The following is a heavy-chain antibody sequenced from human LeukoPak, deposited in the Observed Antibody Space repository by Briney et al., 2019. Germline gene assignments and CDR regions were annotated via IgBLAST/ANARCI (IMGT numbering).Heavy chain of an antibody. J-gene: IGHJ4*02. Sequence: SETLSLSCAVYGGSFSGYYWSTIRHPPGKGLEWIGEINHSGSTNYNPSLKSRVTISVDTSKNQFSLKLSSVTAADTAVYYCARGNAVAGRFPFHYWGQGTLVTVSS. D-gene: IGHD6-19*01. CDR2: INHSGST. CDR1: GGSFSGYY. CDR3: ARGNAVAGRFPFHY. V-gene: IGHV4-34*01.